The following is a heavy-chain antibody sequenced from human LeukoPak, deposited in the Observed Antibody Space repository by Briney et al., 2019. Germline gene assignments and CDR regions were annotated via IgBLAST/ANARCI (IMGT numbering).Heavy chain of an antibody. J-gene: IGHJ3*02. CDR1: GFTFDDYA. Sequence: GGSLRLSCAASGFTFDDYAMHWVRQAPGKGLEWVSGISWNSGSIGYADSVKGRFTISRDNAKNSLYLQMNSLRAEDTALYYCAKGVEPAANDAFDIWGQGTMVTVSS. CDR3: AKGVEPAANDAFDI. CDR2: ISWNSGSI. D-gene: IGHD2-2*01. V-gene: IGHV3-9*01.